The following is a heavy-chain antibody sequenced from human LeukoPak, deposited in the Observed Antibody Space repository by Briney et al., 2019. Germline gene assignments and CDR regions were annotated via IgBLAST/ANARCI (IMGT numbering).Heavy chain of an antibody. Sequence: SETLSLTRAVYGGSYSGYYWSWIRQPPGKGLEWIGEINHSGSTNYNPSLKSRVTISVDTSKNQFSLKLSSVTAADTAVYYCARGYCSSTSCPGVDYWGQGTLVTVSS. V-gene: IGHV4-34*01. D-gene: IGHD2-2*01. CDR2: INHSGST. CDR1: GGSYSGYY. CDR3: ARGYCSSTSCPGVDY. J-gene: IGHJ4*02.